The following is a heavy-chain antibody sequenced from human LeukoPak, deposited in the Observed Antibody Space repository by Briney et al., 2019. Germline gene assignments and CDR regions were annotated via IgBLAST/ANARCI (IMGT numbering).Heavy chain of an antibody. CDR3: ARDWEGSSTTNDAFDI. CDR1: GGTFSSYA. D-gene: IGHD2-2*01. CDR2: IIPIFGTA. V-gene: IGHV1-69*13. Sequence: GSSVKVSCKASGGTFSSYAISWVRQPPGQGLEWMGGIIPIFGTANYAQKFQGRVTITADESTSTAYMELSSLRSEDTAVYYCARDWEGSSTTNDAFDIWGQGTMVTVSS. J-gene: IGHJ3*02.